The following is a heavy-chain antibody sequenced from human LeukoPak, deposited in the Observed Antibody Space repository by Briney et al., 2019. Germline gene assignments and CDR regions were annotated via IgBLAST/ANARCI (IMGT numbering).Heavy chain of an antibody. CDR2: INHSGST. J-gene: IGHJ4*02. CDR3: ARDRIAVAGTRFDY. V-gene: IGHV4-34*01. D-gene: IGHD6-19*01. Sequence: PSETLSLTCAVYGGSFSGYYWSWIRQPPGKGLGWIGEINHSGSTNYNPSLKSRVTISVDTSKNQFSLKLSSVTAADTAVYYCARDRIAVAGTRFDYWGQGTLVTVSS. CDR1: GGSFSGYY.